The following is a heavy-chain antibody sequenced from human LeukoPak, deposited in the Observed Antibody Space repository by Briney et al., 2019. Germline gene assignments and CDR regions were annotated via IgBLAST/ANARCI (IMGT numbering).Heavy chain of an antibody. CDR3: ARVGYSSSSRWFDP. J-gene: IGHJ5*02. CDR2: IYSSGST. Sequence: SETLSLTCTVSGGSISSYYWSWIRQPAGKGLEWIGRIYSSGSTNYNPSLKSRVTMSVDTSKDQLFLKLSFVTAADTAVYYCARVGYSSSSRWFDPWGQGTLVTVSS. CDR1: GGSISSYY. V-gene: IGHV4-4*07. D-gene: IGHD6-6*01.